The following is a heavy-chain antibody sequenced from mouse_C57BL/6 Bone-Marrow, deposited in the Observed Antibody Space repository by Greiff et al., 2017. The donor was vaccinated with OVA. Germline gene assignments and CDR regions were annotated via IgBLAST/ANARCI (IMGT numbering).Heavy chain of an antibody. V-gene: IGHV1-19*01. Sequence: EVQLQQSGPVLVKPGASVKMSCKASGYTFTDYYMNWVQQSHGKSLEWIGFINPYNGGTSYTQKFKGQATLTVDQSSSPAYLALNRLTSEYSAVDSGARRGWSGSYGKEVWGTGTTVTVSS. CDR2: INPYNGGT. CDR1: GYTFTDYY. J-gene: IGHJ1*03. CDR3: ARRGWSGSYGKEV. D-gene: IGHD1-1*02.